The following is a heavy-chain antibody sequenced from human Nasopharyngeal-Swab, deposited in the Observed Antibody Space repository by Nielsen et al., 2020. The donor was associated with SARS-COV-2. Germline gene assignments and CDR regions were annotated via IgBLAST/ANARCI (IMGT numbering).Heavy chain of an antibody. V-gene: IGHV3-23*01. J-gene: IGHJ4*02. CDR3: AKDVRPYCSSTSCYIREDY. Sequence: GESLKISCAASGFTFSSYAMSLVRQAPGKGLEWVSAISGSGGSTYYADSVKGRFTISRDNSKNALYLQMNSLRAEDTAVYYCAKDVRPYCSSTSCYIREDYWGQGTLVTVSS. CDR2: ISGSGGST. D-gene: IGHD2-2*02. CDR1: GFTFSSYA.